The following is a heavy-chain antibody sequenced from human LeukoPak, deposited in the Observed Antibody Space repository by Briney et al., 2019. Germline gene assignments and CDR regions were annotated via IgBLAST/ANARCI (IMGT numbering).Heavy chain of an antibody. V-gene: IGHV1-2*02. CDR3: ARDPSTMIVVVEYYFDY. J-gene: IGHJ4*02. D-gene: IGHD3-22*01. CDR2: INPNSGGT. Sequence: ASVKVSCKASGYTFTGYYMHWVRQAPGQGLEWMGWINPNSGGTNYAQKFQGRVTMTRDTSISTAYMELSRLRSDDTAVYYCARDPSTMIVVVEYYFDYWGQGTLVTVSS. CDR1: GYTFTGYY.